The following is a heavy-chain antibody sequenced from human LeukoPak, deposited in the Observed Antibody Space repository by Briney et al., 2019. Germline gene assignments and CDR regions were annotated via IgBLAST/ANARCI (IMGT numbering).Heavy chain of an antibody. CDR3: ARRSSRGSLGYCSSTSCYWAFSGLFDY. CDR2: IYYSGST. J-gene: IGHJ4*02. CDR1: GGSISSSSYY. V-gene: IGHV4-39*07. D-gene: IGHD2-2*01. Sequence: SETLSLTCTVSGGSISSSSYYWGWIRQPPGKGLEWIGSIYYSGSTYYNPSLKSRVTISVDTSKNQFSLKLSSVTAADTAVYYCARRSSRGSLGYCSSTSCYWAFSGLFDYWGQGTLVTVSS.